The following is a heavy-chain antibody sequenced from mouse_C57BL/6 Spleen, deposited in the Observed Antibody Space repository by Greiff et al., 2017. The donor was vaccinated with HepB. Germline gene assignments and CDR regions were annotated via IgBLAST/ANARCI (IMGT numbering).Heavy chain of an antibody. CDR1: GYTFTDYN. CDR2: INPNNGGT. CDR3: ARWMVDYYGSSYVGYWYFDV. Sequence: EVQLQQSGPELEKPGASVKIPCKASGYTFTDYNMDWVKQSHGKSLEWIGDINPNNGGTIYNQKFKGKATLTVDKSSSTAYMELRSLTSEDTAVYYCARWMVDYYGSSYVGYWYFDVWGTGTTVTVSS. J-gene: IGHJ1*03. V-gene: IGHV1-18*01. D-gene: IGHD1-1*01.